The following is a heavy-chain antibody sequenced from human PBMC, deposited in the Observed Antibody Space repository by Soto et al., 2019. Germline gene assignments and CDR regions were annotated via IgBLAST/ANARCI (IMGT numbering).Heavy chain of an antibody. CDR3: TRGLLTDFFDY. CDR2: ISYDGSNQ. CDR1: GFTFDTYA. J-gene: IGHJ4*02. Sequence: GSLRHSCAASGFTFDTYAMHWVRQAPGKGLEWVAVISYDGSNQFYAGSVKGRFTVSRDNSKNTLYLQVNSLRNDDTAVYYCTRGLLTDFFDYWGQGA. V-gene: IGHV3-30-3*01.